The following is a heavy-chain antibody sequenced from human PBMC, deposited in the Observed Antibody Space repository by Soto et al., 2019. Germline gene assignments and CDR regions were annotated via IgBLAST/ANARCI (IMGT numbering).Heavy chain of an antibody. D-gene: IGHD1-26*01. J-gene: IGHJ4*02. CDR1: GGTFSSYA. CDR3: AMSPELPNVLFDY. V-gene: IGHV1-69*05. Sequence: SVKVSCKASGGTFSSYAISWVRQAPGQGLEWMGGIIPIFGTANYAQKFQGRVTITTDASTSTAYMELRSLRSDDTAVYYCAMSPELPNVLFDYWGQGTLVTVSS. CDR2: IIPIFGTA.